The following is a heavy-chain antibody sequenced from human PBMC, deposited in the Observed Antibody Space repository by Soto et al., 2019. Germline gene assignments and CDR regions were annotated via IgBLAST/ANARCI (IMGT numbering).Heavy chain of an antibody. D-gene: IGHD6-6*01. V-gene: IGHV3-73*01. J-gene: IGHJ4*02. CDR3: TRLHYSSSSRGWYFDY. Sequence: PGGSLRLSCAASGFTFSGSAMHWVRQASGKGLEWVGRIRSKANSYATAYAASVKGRFTISRDDSKNTAYLQMNSLKTEDTAVYYCTRLHYSSSSRGWYFDYWGQGTLVTVSS. CDR1: GFTFSGSA. CDR2: IRSKANSYAT.